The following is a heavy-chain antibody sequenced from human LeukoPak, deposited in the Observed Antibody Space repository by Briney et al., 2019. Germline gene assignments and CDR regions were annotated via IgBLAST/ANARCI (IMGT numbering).Heavy chain of an antibody. CDR2: IKQDGSEK. V-gene: IGHV3-7*01. CDR3: ARISYDYVWGSYRYKGFDY. D-gene: IGHD3-16*02. J-gene: IGHJ4*02. CDR1: GFTFSSYW. Sequence: PGGSLRLSCAASGFTFSSYWMSWFRQAPGKGLEWVANIKQDGSEKYYVDSVKGRFTISRDNAKNSLYLQMNSLRAEDTAVYYCARISYDYVWGSYRYKGFDYWGQGTLVTVSS.